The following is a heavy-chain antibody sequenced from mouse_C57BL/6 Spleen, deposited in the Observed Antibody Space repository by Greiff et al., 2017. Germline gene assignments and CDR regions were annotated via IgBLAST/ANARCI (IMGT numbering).Heavy chain of an antibody. CDR2: IHPSDSDT. CDR3: AIAFSGYYAMDY. V-gene: IGHV1-74*01. Sequence: QVQLKQPGAELVKPGASVKVSCKASGYTFTSYWMHWVKQRPGQGLEWIGRIHPSDSDTNYNQKFKGKATLTVDKSSSTAYMQLSSLTSEDSAVYYCAIAFSGYYAMDYWGQGTSVTVSS. D-gene: IGHD3-2*02. J-gene: IGHJ4*01. CDR1: GYTFTSYW.